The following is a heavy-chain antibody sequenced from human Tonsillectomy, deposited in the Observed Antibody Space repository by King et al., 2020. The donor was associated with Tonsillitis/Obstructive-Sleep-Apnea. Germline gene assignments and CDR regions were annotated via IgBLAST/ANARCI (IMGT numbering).Heavy chain of an antibody. D-gene: IGHD5-24*01. CDR2: IYPGDSDT. CDR3: ASSVEMATMALGY. J-gene: IGHJ4*02. V-gene: IGHV5-51*01. CDR1: GYSFTSYW. Sequence: QLVQSGAEVKKPGESLKISCKGSGYSFTSYWIGWVRQMPGKGLEWMGIIYPGDSDTRYSPSFQGQVTISADKSISPAYLQGGSLKASDTAMYYCASSVEMATMALGYWGQGTLVTVSS.